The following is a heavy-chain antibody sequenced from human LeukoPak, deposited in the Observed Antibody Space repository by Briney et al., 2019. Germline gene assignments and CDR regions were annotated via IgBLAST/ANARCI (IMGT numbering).Heavy chain of an antibody. J-gene: IGHJ4*02. CDR2: INSDGSST. CDR3: VWEREYYFDY. Sequence: PGGSLRLSCAASGFTFSSYWMHWVRQAPGKGLVWVSRINSDGSSTSYADSVKGRFTIPRDNAKNTLYLQMNSLRAEDTAVYYCVWEREYYFDYWGQGTLVTVSS. CDR1: GFTFSSYW. V-gene: IGHV3-74*01.